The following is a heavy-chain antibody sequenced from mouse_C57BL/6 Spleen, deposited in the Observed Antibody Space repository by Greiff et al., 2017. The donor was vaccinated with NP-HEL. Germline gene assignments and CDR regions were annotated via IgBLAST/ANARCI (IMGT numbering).Heavy chain of an antibody. CDR2: INSDGGST. CDR3: ARQGTGTRAMDY. D-gene: IGHD4-1*01. CDR1: EYEFPSHD. J-gene: IGHJ4*01. V-gene: IGHV5-2*01. Sequence: DVHLVESGGGLVQPGESLKLSCESNEYEFPSHDMSWVRKTPEKRLELVAAINSDGGSTYYPDTMERRFIISRDNTKKTLYLQMSSLRSEDTALYYCARQGTGTRAMDYWGQGTSVTVSS.